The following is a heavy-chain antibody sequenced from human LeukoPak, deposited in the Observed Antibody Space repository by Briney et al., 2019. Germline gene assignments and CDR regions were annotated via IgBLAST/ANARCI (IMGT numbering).Heavy chain of an antibody. J-gene: IGHJ5*02. CDR2: ISPHSGDT. CDR1: GYTFTNYF. D-gene: IGHD3-10*01. V-gene: IGHV1-2*02. Sequence: ASVKVSCKASGYTFTNYFVHWVRQAPGQGLEWEGWISPHSGDTNSAHKFQGRVTMTRDTSIATAYMELSSLTSDDTAVYYCARASYITYDLWGQGTRVTVSS. CDR3: ARASYITYDL.